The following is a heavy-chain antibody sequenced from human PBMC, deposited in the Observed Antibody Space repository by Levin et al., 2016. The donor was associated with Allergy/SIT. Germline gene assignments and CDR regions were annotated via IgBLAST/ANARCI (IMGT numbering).Heavy chain of an antibody. D-gene: IGHD5-24*01. J-gene: IGHJ4*02. CDR3: ARDQIRSDGHNYGD. Sequence: WIRQPPGKGLEWIGYIYYSGSTYYNPSLKSRVTISVDTSKNQFSLKLSSVTAADTAVYYCARDQIRSDGHNYGDWGQGILVTVSS. CDR2: IYYSGST. V-gene: IGHV4-31*02.